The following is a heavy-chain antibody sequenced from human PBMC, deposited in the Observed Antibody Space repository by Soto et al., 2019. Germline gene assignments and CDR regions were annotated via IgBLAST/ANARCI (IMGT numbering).Heavy chain of an antibody. CDR2: IGTAGDT. Sequence: GGSLRLSCAASGFTFSSYDMHWVRQATGKGLEWVSAIGTAGDTYYPGSVKGRFTISRENAKNSLYLQMNSLRAEDTAVYYCARELVVPAAMPLTYDYYYGMDVWGQGTTVTVSS. CDR1: GFTFSSYD. CDR3: ARELVVPAAMPLTYDYYYGMDV. J-gene: IGHJ6*02. D-gene: IGHD2-2*01. V-gene: IGHV3-13*01.